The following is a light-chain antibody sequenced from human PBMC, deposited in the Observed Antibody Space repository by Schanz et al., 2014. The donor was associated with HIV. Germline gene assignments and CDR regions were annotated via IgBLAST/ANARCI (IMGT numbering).Light chain of an antibody. V-gene: IGKV3-20*01. J-gene: IGKJ3*01. CDR1: ESIGNS. Sequence: EIVLTQSPATLSVSPGERASLSCRASESIGNSLAWYQQKSGQAPRLLIYGASSRATGIPDRFSGSGSGTDFTLTISRLEPEDFAVYYCQQYGSSFGPGTKVEIK. CDR3: QQYGSS. CDR2: GAS.